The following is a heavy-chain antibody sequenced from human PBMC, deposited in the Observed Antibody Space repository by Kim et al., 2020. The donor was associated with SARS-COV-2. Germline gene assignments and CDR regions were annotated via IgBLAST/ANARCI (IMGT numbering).Heavy chain of an antibody. J-gene: IGHJ6*02. CDR2: INHSGST. D-gene: IGHD3-16*02. V-gene: IGHV4-34*01. CDR1: GGSFSGYY. Sequence: SETLSLTCAVYGGSFSGYYWSWIRQPPGKGLEWIGEINHSGSTNYNPSLKSRVTISVDTSKNQFSLKLSSVTAADTAVYYCARGAQVHDYVWGSYRYPSPYGMDVWGQGTTVTVSS. CDR3: ARGAQVHDYVWGSYRYPSPYGMDV.